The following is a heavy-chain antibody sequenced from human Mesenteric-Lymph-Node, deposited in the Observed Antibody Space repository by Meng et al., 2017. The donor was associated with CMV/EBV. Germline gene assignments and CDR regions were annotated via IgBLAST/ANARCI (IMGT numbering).Heavy chain of an antibody. Sequence: SETLSLTCTVSGDSVSGGSYYWTWIRQAPGKGLEWIGYIYNSVSTNYNPSLKSRVTISVDTSKNQFSLKLTSVTAADTAVYYCARDQPADYWGQGTLVTVSS. CDR1: GDSVSGGSYY. CDR3: ARDQPADY. J-gene: IGHJ4*02. CDR2: IYNSVST. V-gene: IGHV4-61*01.